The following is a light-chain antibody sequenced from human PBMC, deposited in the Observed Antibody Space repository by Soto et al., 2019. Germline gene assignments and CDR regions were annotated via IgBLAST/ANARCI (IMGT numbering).Light chain of an antibody. J-gene: IGLJ2*01. V-gene: IGLV4-69*01. Sequence: QSVLTQSPSASASLGPSVKLTCTLSSGHSTYAIAWHKQQPEKGPRYLMKLNSDGRHSKGDGIPDRVSGTSSGAERYLTSSRLQSEDEADYSCQTWGTGGDFVFGGGTKVTVL. CDR3: QTWGTGGDFV. CDR1: SGHSTYA. CDR2: LNSDGRH.